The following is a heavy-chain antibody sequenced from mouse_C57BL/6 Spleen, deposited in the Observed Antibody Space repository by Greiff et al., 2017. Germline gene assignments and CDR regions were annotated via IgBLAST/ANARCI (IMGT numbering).Heavy chain of an antibody. CDR1: GYTFTDYE. J-gene: IGHJ3*01. Sequence: VKLVESGAELVRPGASVTLSCKASGYTFTDYEMPWVKQTPVPGLEWIGAIDPETGGPAYNQKFKGKAILTADKSSSTASMELRSLTSEDSAVDYCTRTPYDYDTFLFAYWGQGTLVTVSA. CDR2: IDPETGGP. V-gene: IGHV1-15*01. D-gene: IGHD2-4*01. CDR3: TRTPYDYDTFLFAY.